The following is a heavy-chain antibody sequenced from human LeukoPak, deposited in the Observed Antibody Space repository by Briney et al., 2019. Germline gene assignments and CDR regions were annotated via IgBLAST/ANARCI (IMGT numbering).Heavy chain of an antibody. CDR1: GFTFSTYA. V-gene: IGHV3-23*01. CDR3: AKDAVGGTAYYFDY. D-gene: IGHD1-26*01. CDR2: ISSSGDT. Sequence: QSGGSLRLSCAASGFTFSTYAMSWVRQAPGKGLEWVSAISSSGDTYYAGSVKGRFTISRDNSKNTLYLQINSLRAEDTAVYYCAKDAVGGTAYYFDYWAREPWSPSPQ. J-gene: IGHJ4*02.